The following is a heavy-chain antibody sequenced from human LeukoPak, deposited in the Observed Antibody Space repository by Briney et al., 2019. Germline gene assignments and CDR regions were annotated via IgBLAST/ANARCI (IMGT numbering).Heavy chain of an antibody. D-gene: IGHD3-22*01. CDR1: GYTFTSYG. CDR3: ARYAMIVVAYSSNPTVKTANAFDI. J-gene: IGHJ3*02. Sequence: GASVKVSCKASGYTFTSYGISWLRQAPGQGLEWMGWISAYNGNTNYAQKLQGRVTMTTDTSTSTAYMELRSLRSDDTAVYYCARYAMIVVAYSSNPTVKTANAFDIWGQGTMVTVSS. V-gene: IGHV1-18*01. CDR2: ISAYNGNT.